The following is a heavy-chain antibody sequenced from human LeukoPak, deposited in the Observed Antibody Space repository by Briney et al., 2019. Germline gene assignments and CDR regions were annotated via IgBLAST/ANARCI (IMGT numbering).Heavy chain of an antibody. CDR2: IYTSGST. CDR1: GGSISGGSYY. D-gene: IGHD1-26*01. CDR3: ASGGYSGSYYTPPDY. V-gene: IGHV4-61*02. Sequence: PSETLSLTCTVSGGSISGGSYYWSWIRQPAGKGLEWIGRIYTSGSTNYSPSLKSRVTISVDTSKNQFPLKVTSVTAADTAVYYCASGGYSGSYYTPPDYWGQGTLVTVSS. J-gene: IGHJ4*02.